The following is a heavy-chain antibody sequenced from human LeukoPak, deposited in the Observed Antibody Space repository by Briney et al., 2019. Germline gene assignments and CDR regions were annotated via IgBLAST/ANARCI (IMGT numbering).Heavy chain of an antibody. CDR3: ARMDRGAYNSPYYFDY. V-gene: IGHV3-48*02. CDR2: ISSSGTTI. Sequence: GGSLILSCAASGFTFSSYSMNWVRHTPGKGLQWVSYISSSGTTIYYADPVKGRFTISRDNVKNSLYLQMDSLRDEDTAIYYCARMDRGAYNSPYYFDYWGQGTLVTVSS. D-gene: IGHD5-24*01. CDR1: GFTFSSYS. J-gene: IGHJ4*02.